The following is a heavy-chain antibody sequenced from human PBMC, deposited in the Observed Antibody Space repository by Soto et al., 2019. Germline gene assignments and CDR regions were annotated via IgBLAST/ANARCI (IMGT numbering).Heavy chain of an antibody. V-gene: IGHV2-70*01. CDR3: ARMYYYDSSGYYSYGMDV. CDR2: IDWDDDK. J-gene: IGHJ6*02. D-gene: IGHD3-22*01. Sequence: SGPTLVNPTQTLTLTCTFSGFSLSTSGMCVSWIRQPPGKALEWHALIDWDDDKYYSTSLKTRLTISKDTSKNQVVLTMTNMDPVDTATYYCARMYYYDSSGYYSYGMDVWGQGTTVTVSS. CDR1: GFSLSTSGMC.